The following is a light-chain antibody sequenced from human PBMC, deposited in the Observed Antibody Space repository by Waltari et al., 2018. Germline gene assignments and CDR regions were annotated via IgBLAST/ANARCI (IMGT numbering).Light chain of an antibody. CDR1: SRDVGGYDW. CDR3: TSYTSSHSLV. V-gene: IGLV2-14*03. J-gene: IGLJ1*01. CDR2: DVS. Sequence: QSALTQPASVSGSPGQSITLSCTGTSRDVGGYDWVSWYQQHPDKAPKVVSLDVSYRPSGVSNRVSGSKSGNTASLTISELQAEDEADYYCTSYTSSHSLVFGTGTKVTVL.